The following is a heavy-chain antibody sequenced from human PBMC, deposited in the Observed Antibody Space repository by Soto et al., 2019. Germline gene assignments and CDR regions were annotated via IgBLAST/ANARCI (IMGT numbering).Heavy chain of an antibody. Sequence: EVQLVETGGGLIQPGGSLRLSCAASGFTVSSNYMSWVRQGPGKGLELVSIIYSAVSTHYADSVTGRFTISRDNSKNTLWLQINSLRAEDTAVYYCARLFYDTLTGYSYFDYRGQGTLVTDSS. CDR2: IYSAVST. CDR1: GFTVSSNY. CDR3: ARLFYDTLTGYSYFDY. D-gene: IGHD3-9*01. J-gene: IGHJ4*02. V-gene: IGHV3-53*02.